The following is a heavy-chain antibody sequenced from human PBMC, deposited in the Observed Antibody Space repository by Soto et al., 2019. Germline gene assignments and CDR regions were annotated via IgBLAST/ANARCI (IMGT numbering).Heavy chain of an antibody. CDR3: ARDRLRGYDSSGFYS. D-gene: IGHD3-22*01. J-gene: IGHJ4*02. CDR1: GYTFTSYG. V-gene: IGHV1-18*01. Sequence: VSCKASGYTFTSYGISWVRQAPGQGLEWMGWISAYNGNTNYAQKLQGRVTMTTATSTNTVFLELRSLKSDDTAIYYCARDRLRGYDSSGFYSWGQGTMVTVSS. CDR2: ISAYNGNT.